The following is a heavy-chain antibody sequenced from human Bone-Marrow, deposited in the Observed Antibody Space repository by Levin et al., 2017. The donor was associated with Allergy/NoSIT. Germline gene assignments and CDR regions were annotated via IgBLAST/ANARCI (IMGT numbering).Heavy chain of an antibody. CDR1: GFTFSSYG. J-gene: IGHJ4*02. D-gene: IGHD3-3*01. CDR2: ISYDGSNK. CDR3: AKSLADFWSGYYPFDY. Sequence: GGSLRLSCAASGFTFSSYGMHWVRQAPGKGLEWVAVISYDGSNKYYADSVKGRFTISRDNSKNTLYLQMNSLRAEDTAVYYCAKSLADFWSGYYPFDYWGQGTLVTVSS. V-gene: IGHV3-30*18.